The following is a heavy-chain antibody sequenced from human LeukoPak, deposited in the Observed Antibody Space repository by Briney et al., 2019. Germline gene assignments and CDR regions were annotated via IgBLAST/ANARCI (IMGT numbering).Heavy chain of an antibody. Sequence: SGGSLRLSCAASGFTFSSYGMHWVRQAPGKGLEGVAVISYDGSNKYYADSVKGRLTISRDNSKNTLYLQMNSLRAEDTAVYYCAKELLETTIDYYYGMDVWGQGTTVTVSS. CDR1: GFTFSSYG. CDR3: AKELLETTIDYYYGMDV. J-gene: IGHJ6*02. D-gene: IGHD4-11*01. V-gene: IGHV3-30*18. CDR2: ISYDGSNK.